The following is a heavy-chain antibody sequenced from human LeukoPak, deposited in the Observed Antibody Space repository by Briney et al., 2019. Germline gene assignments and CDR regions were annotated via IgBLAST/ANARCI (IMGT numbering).Heavy chain of an antibody. CDR1: GGSFSGYY. CDR2: INHSGST. CDR3: APRGDIEHSYGYGKWFDP. J-gene: IGHJ5*02. V-gene: IGHV4-34*01. Sequence: PSETLSLTCAVYGGSFSGYYWSWIRQPPGKGLEWIGEINHSGSTNYNASLRSRVTISVDTSKNQFSPRLSSVTAADTAVYYCAPRGDIEHSYGYGKWFDPWGQGTRVTVSS. D-gene: IGHD5-18*01.